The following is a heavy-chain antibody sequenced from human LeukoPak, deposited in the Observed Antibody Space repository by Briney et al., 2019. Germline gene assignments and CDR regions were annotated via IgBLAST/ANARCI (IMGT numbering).Heavy chain of an antibody. CDR3: ARGLERWLPPDY. V-gene: IGHV4-39*07. CDR2: IYYSGST. J-gene: IGHJ4*02. CDR1: GGSISSSSYY. D-gene: IGHD5-12*01. Sequence: SETLSLTCTVSGGSISSSSYYWGWIRQPPGKGLEWIGSIYYSGSTYYNPSLESRVTISVDTSKNQFSLKLSSVTAADTAVYYCARGLERWLPPDYWGQGTLVTVSS.